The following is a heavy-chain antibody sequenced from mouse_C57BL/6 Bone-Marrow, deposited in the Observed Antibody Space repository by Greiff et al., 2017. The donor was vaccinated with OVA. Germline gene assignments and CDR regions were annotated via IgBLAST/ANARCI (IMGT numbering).Heavy chain of an antibody. Sequence: VQLQQSGPELVKPGASVKISCKASGYTFTDYYMNWVKQSPGKSLEWIGDINPKNGGTSYNQKFKGKATLTVDKSSSTAYMELRSLTSEDSAVYYCARNGAAQASFAYWGQGTLVTVSA. V-gene: IGHV1-26*01. CDR3: ARNGAAQASFAY. J-gene: IGHJ3*01. CDR1: GYTFTDYY. D-gene: IGHD3-2*02. CDR2: INPKNGGT.